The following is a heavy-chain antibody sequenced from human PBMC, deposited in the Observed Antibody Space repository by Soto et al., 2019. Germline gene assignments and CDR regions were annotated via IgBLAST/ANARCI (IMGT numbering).Heavy chain of an antibody. CDR2: ISAYNGNT. CDR3: ARVVLGVRGVIIPGRDWFDP. D-gene: IGHD3-10*01. Sequence: ASVKVSCKASGYTFTSYGISWVRQAPGQGLEWMGWISAYNGNTNYAQKLQGRVTMTTDTSTSTAYMELRSLRSDDTAVYYCARVVLGVRGVIIPGRDWFDPWGQGTLVTVSS. V-gene: IGHV1-18*01. CDR1: GYTFTSYG. J-gene: IGHJ5*02.